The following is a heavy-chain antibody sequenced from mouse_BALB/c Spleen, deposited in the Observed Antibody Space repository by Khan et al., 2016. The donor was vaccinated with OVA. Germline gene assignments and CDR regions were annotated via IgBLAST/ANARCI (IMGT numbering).Heavy chain of an antibody. CDR3: ASNAYYGNYFDY. Sequence: VQLQQPGAELVKPGASVKLSCKASGYTFTNYWVHWVKQRLGQGLEWIGEFYPSNGRTNYNEKFKSKATLTVDKSSSKAYMQLSSLTSEDSAVYSCASNAYYGNYFDYWGQGTTLTVSS. V-gene: IGHV1S81*02. CDR2: FYPSNGRT. J-gene: IGHJ2*01. CDR1: GYTFTNYW. D-gene: IGHD2-10*01.